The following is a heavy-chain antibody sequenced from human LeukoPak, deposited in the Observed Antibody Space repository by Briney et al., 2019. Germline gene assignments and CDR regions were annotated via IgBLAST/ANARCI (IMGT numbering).Heavy chain of an antibody. CDR1: GFTFSSYA. CDR2: ISGSGGST. Sequence: PGGSLRLSCAASGFTFSSYAMSWVRQAPGKWLEWVSAISGSGGSTYYADSVKGRFTISRDNSKNTLYLRMNSLRAEDTAVYYCAKEDYYDSSGPGAFDIWGQGTMVTVSS. V-gene: IGHV3-23*01. J-gene: IGHJ3*02. D-gene: IGHD3-22*01. CDR3: AKEDYYDSSGPGAFDI.